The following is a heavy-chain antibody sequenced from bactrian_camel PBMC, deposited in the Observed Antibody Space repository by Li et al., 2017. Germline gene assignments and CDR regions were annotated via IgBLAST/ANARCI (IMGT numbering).Heavy chain of an antibody. CDR1: GHSRGSNC. V-gene: IGHV3-3*01. D-gene: IGHD6*01. CDR3: ATAYGGTWWTDFVY. Sequence: HVQLVESGGGSVQAGGSLRLSCVVSGHSRGSNCVGWYRLPPGRAPAEREGIAAIRRSGGETWYAGSVKGRFTISQDSAKNTVYLQMNSLKSEDTALYYCATAYGGTWWTDFVYWGQGTQVTVS. CDR2: IRRSGGET. J-gene: IGHJ6*01.